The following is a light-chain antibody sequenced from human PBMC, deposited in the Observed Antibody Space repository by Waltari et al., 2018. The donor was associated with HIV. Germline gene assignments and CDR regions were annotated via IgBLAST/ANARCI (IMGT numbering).Light chain of an antibody. CDR3: QQRSTWPYI. CDR1: QSISTY. V-gene: IGKV3-11*01. J-gene: IGKJ2*01. Sequence: VLTQSPATLSLSPGARATLSCRASQSISTYLVWYQHKVGQPPRLLIYDASNRATGTPARFSGSGSGTDFTLTISSLEPEDFALYYCQQRSTWPYIFGQGTNLEIK. CDR2: DAS.